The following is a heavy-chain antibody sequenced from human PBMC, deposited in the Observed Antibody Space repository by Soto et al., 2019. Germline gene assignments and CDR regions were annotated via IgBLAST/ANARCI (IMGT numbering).Heavy chain of an antibody. CDR3: ASLPRAGTTCN. CDR2: INPGGIT. Sequence: SLASALYRGSLNVSFSTCTRQPPGKGLEWIGEINPGGITNYNPSVKSRLTISLDTSQKQVSLELTSVTAADTAVYYCASLPRAGTTCNCGQGTLVTVSS. CDR1: RGSLNVSF. J-gene: IGHJ4*02. D-gene: IGHD1-7*01. V-gene: IGHV4-34*01.